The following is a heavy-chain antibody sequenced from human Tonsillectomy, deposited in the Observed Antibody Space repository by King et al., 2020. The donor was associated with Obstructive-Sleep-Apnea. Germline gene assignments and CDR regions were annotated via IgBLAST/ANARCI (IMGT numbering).Heavy chain of an antibody. Sequence: QLQESGPGAVKPSETLSLTCTVSGGSIDTYYWSWIRQPPGKGLEWIGYIFYSGSTNYNPSLKSRVTMSVDTSKNQFSLKLRSVTAADTAVYYCARQNLRAVAGTGCYFDLWGRGTLVTVSS. V-gene: IGHV4-59*08. CDR2: IFYSGST. J-gene: IGHJ2*01. D-gene: IGHD6-13*01. CDR3: ARQNLRAVAGTGCYFDL. CDR1: GGSIDTYY.